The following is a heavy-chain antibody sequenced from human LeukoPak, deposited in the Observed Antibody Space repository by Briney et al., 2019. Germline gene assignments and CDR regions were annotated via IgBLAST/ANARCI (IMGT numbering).Heavy chain of an antibody. D-gene: IGHD6-19*01. J-gene: IGHJ4*02. Sequence: GGSLRLSCAVSGFTFDDYAMHWVRQAPGKGLEWVSGISSNSGSVVYADSVKGRFTISRDNAKKSLYLQMNSLRAEDTALYYCAKESSGGPFFDYWGQGTLVTVSS. CDR1: GFTFDDYA. V-gene: IGHV3-9*01. CDR3: AKESSGGPFFDY. CDR2: ISSNSGSV.